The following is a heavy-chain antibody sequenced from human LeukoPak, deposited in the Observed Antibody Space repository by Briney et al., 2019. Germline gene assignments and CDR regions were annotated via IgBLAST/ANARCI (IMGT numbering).Heavy chain of an antibody. CDR1: GGSISSDNYY. CDR3: AREGPLSSADAFDI. J-gene: IGHJ3*02. V-gene: IGHV4-30-4*08. D-gene: IGHD6-13*01. Sequence: SETLSLTCTVSGGSISSDNYYWSWIRQPPGKGLEWIGYIYYSGSTYYNPSLKSRVTISVDTSKNQFSLKLSSVTAADTAVYYCAREGPLSSADAFDIWGQGTMVTVSS. CDR2: IYYSGST.